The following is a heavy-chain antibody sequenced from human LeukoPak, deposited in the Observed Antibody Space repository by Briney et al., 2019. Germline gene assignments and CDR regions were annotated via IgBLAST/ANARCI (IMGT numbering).Heavy chain of an antibody. V-gene: IGHV4-34*01. CDR1: GGSFSGYY. J-gene: IGHJ6*02. CDR3: ARVGEYSGFWSGYYYYYGMDV. D-gene: IGHD3-3*01. CDR2: INHSGST. Sequence: SETLSLTCAVYGGSFSGYYWSWIRQPPGKGLEWIGEINHSGSTNYNPSLKSRVTISVDASKNQFSLKLSSVTAADTAVYYCARVGEYSGFWSGYYYYYGMDVWGQGTTVTVSS.